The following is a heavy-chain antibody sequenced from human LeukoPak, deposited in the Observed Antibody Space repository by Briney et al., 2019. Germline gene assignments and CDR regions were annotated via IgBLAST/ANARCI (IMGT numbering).Heavy chain of an antibody. D-gene: IGHD6-13*01. CDR1: GFTFSSYS. CDR3: ARGYSSSWYHFDY. Sequence: GGSLRLSRAASGFTFSSYSMNWVRQAPGKGLEWVSSISSSSSYIYYADSVKGRFTISRDNAKNSLYLQMNSLRAEDTAVYYCARGYSSSWYHFDYWGQGTLVTVSS. CDR2: ISSSSSYI. J-gene: IGHJ4*02. V-gene: IGHV3-21*01.